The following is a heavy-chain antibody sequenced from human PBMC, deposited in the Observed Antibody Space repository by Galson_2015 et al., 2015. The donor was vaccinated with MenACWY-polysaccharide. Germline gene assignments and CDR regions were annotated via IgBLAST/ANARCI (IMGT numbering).Heavy chain of an antibody. CDR2: IYSGGNT. CDR3: ARTRVRPGSYDSVDI. CDR1: GFTVSSNY. Sequence: SLRLSCAASGFTVSSNYMSWVRQAPGKGLEWVSVIYSGGNTYYAESVQVRFTISRDNSKNTLFLQMDSLRAEDTAVYYCARTRVRPGSYDSVDIWGQGTMVPVSS. D-gene: IGHD6-19*01. V-gene: IGHV3-66*01. J-gene: IGHJ3*02.